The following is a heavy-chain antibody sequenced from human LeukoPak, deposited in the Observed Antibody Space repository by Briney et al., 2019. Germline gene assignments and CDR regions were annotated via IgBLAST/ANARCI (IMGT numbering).Heavy chain of an antibody. CDR1: GFTFSDYY. CDR3: ARRSGTTFFDH. D-gene: IGHD1-14*01. Sequence: PGGSLRLSCAASGFTFSDYYMSWIRRAPGKGLEWVSYITNIDNTIHYADSVRGRFTISRDNTKNSLYLQMNSLRAEDTAVYYCARRSGTTFFDHWGQGTVVTVSS. J-gene: IGHJ4*02. CDR2: ITNIDNTI. V-gene: IGHV3-11*04.